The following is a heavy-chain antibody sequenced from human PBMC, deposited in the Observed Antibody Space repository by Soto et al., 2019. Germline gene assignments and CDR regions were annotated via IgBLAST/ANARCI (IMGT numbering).Heavy chain of an antibody. J-gene: IGHJ3*02. D-gene: IGHD2-15*01. CDR3: AHTDGGYGGTLDAFDI. V-gene: IGHV2-5*02. CDR1: GFSLSTSGVG. CDR2: IYWDDDK. Sequence: QITLKESGPTLVKPTQTLTLTCTFSGFSLSTSGVGVGWIRQPPGKALEWLALIYWDDDKRYSPSLKSRLTITKDTSESLVVRTMTDIEPVDIATYYCAHTDGGYGGTLDAFDIWGQGTMVTVSS.